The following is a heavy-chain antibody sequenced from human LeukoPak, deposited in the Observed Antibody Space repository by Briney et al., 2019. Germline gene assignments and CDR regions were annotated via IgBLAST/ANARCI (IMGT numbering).Heavy chain of an antibody. J-gene: IGHJ3*02. CDR2: ISAYNGNT. V-gene: IGHV1-18*01. Sequence: VSVKVSCKASGYTFTSYGISWVRQAPGQGLEWMGWISAYNGNTNYAQKLQGRVTMTTDTSTSTAYMELRSLRSDDTAVYYCARGGGGYDFWRGYGPGAFDIWGQGTMVTVSS. CDR3: ARGGGGYDFWRGYGPGAFDI. D-gene: IGHD3-3*01. CDR1: GYTFTSYG.